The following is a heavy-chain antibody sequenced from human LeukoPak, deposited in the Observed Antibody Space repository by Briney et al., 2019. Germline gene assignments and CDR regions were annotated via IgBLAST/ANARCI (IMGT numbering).Heavy chain of an antibody. D-gene: IGHD5-24*01. Sequence: GGSLTLSCAASGVSFSNHNMNWIRQAPGKGLEWVSYISSTGNTVYYADSVKGRFTVSRDNAENSQYLQMNSLRDEDTAMFCCVIVADGRSLNYFDHWGQRTLVTVSS. CDR2: ISSTGNTV. V-gene: IGHV3-48*02. CDR3: VIVADGRSLNYFDH. J-gene: IGHJ4*02. CDR1: GVSFSNHN.